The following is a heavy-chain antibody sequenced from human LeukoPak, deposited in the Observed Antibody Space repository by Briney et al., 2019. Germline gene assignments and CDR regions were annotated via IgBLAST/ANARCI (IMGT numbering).Heavy chain of an antibody. D-gene: IGHD3-10*01. Sequence: SETLSLTCTVSGGSISSSSYYWGWIRQPPGKGLEWIGSIYYSGSTYYNPSLKSRVTISVDTSKNQFSLKLSSVTAADTAVYYCARGPITMVRGARSEYAFDIWGQGTMVTVSS. CDR2: IYYSGST. CDR1: GGSISSSSYY. J-gene: IGHJ3*02. V-gene: IGHV4-39*07. CDR3: ARGPITMVRGARSEYAFDI.